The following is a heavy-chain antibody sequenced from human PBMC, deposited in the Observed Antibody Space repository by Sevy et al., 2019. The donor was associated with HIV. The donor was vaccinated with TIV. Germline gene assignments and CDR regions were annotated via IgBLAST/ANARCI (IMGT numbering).Heavy chain of an antibody. CDR1: GGSFSGYY. D-gene: IGHD3-9*01. V-gene: IGHV4-34*01. Sequence: QSQTLSLTCAVYGGSFSGYYWSWIRQPPGKGLEWIGEINHSGSTNYNPSLKSRVTISVDTSKNQFSLKLSSVTAADTAVYYCARGPLLRYFDWVGALMGDYYYGMDVWGQGTTVTVSS. CDR2: INHSGST. CDR3: ARGPLLRYFDWVGALMGDYYYGMDV. J-gene: IGHJ6*02.